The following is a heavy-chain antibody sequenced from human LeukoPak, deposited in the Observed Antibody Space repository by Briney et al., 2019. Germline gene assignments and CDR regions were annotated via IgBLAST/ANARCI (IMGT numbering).Heavy chain of an antibody. J-gene: IGHJ4*02. V-gene: IGHV4-34*01. CDR1: GGSFSGYY. CDR2: INHSGST. D-gene: IGHD3-22*01. Sequence: SETLSLTCAVYGGSFSGYYWSWIRQPPGKGLEWIGEINHSGSTNYNPSLKSRVTISVDTPKNQFSLKLSSVTAADTAVYYCARDRYYDSSGYEPIDYWGQGTLVTVSS. CDR3: ARDRYYDSSGYEPIDY.